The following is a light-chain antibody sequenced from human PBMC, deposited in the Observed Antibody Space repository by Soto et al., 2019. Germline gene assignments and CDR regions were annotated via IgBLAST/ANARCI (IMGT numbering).Light chain of an antibody. J-gene: IGLJ1*01. V-gene: IGLV1-40*01. CDR1: SSNIGAGYD. Sequence: QSVLTQPPSVSGAPGQRVTISCTGSSSNIGAGYDVHWYQQLPGTAPKLLIYGNSNRPSGVPDRFSGSKSGTSASLAINGLQAEDEADYYCQSYDSSLSGSEVFGTGTKVTVL. CDR3: QSYDSSLSGSEV. CDR2: GNS.